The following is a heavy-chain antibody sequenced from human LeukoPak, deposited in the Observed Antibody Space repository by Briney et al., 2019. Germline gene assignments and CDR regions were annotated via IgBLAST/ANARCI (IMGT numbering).Heavy chain of an antibody. CDR2: INSDGSST. Sequence: GGSLRLSCAASGFTFSSYWMHWVRQAPGKGLVWVSRINSDGSSTNYADSVKGRFTISRDNAKNTLYLQMNSLRAEDTAVYYCARDSVPGYCGGDCHPDYWGQGTLVTVSS. CDR1: GFTFSSYW. D-gene: IGHD2-21*02. V-gene: IGHV3-74*01. J-gene: IGHJ4*02. CDR3: ARDSVPGYCGGDCHPDY.